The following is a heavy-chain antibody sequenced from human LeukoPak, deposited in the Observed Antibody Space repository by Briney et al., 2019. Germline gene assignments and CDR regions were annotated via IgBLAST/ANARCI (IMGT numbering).Heavy chain of an antibody. D-gene: IGHD6-13*01. V-gene: IGHV3-53*01. Sequence: PGGSLRLSCAASGLTVSSNHMAWVRQAPGKGLEWVSVIYTGGITYYADSVQGRFTISRDNSKNTLYLQMNSLRVEDTALYYCARDHAAAWGGLDYWGQGTQVIVSS. CDR2: IYTGGIT. CDR1: GLTVSSNH. J-gene: IGHJ4*02. CDR3: ARDHAAAWGGLDY.